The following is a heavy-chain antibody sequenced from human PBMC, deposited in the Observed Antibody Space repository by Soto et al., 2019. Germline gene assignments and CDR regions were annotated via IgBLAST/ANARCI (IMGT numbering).Heavy chain of an antibody. CDR3: ARHYDSSGYNFDY. CDR1: GGSISSGGYY. Sequence: PSETLSLTCTVSGGSISSGGYYWSWIRHHPGKGLEWIGYIYYSGSTYYNPSLKSRVTISVDTSKNQFSLKLSSVTAADTAVYYCARHYDSSGYNFDYWGQGTLVTVSS. J-gene: IGHJ4*02. CDR2: IYYSGST. D-gene: IGHD3-22*01. V-gene: IGHV4-31*03.